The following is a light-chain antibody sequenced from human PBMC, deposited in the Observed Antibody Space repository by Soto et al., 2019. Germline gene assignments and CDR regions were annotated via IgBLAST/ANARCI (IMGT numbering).Light chain of an antibody. CDR1: QSVSSY. Sequence: EIVLTQSPATLSLSPGERATLSCRASQSVSSYLAWYQQKPRQAPRLLIYDASNRATGIPARFSGSGFGTDFTLTMSSLEPEDFAVYSCQQRSKWPPGLVYTFGQGTKLEIK. V-gene: IGKV3-11*01. CDR2: DAS. J-gene: IGKJ2*01. CDR3: QQRSKWPPGLVYT.